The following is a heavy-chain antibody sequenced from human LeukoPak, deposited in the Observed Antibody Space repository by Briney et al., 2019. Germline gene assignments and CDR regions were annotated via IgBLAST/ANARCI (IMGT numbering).Heavy chain of an antibody. CDR3: ARVGSYDSTGYDASDI. D-gene: IGHD3-22*01. CDR1: GDSISSSSYY. CDR2: ISYGDNV. V-gene: IGHV4-39*07. J-gene: IGHJ3*02. Sequence: ASETLSLTCTVSGDSISSSSYYWGWIRQSPGKGLEWIATISYGDNVYYNPSLKSRVTISVDTSKNQFSLKLRSVTAADTAVYFCARVGSYDSTGYDASDIWGEGTMVTVSS.